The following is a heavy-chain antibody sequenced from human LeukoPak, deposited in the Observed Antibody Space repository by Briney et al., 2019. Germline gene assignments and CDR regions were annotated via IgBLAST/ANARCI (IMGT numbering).Heavy chain of an antibody. V-gene: IGHV4-39*07. CDR1: GGSISRSAYY. CDR2: IYYSGST. Sequence: SETLSLTCTVSGGSISRSAYYWGWIRQPPGKGLEWIGTIYYSGSTYYNPSLKSRVTISVDTSKNQFSLKLSSVTAADTAVYYCARSRTAVAGTDYWGQGTLVTVSS. J-gene: IGHJ4*02. CDR3: ARSRTAVAGTDY. D-gene: IGHD6-19*01.